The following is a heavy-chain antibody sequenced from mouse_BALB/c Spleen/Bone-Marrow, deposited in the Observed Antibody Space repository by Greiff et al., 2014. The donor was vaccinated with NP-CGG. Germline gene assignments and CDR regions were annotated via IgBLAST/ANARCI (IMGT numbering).Heavy chain of an antibody. Sequence: QVQLQQSGPELLKPGASVRISCKASGYTFTNYYIHWVKQRPGQGLEWIGWIYPVNVHANFNEKFRGKATLTADKSSNTAYMQLSSLTSEDSAVYFCARWLLPYYAMDYWGQGTSVTVSS. J-gene: IGHJ4*01. V-gene: IGHV1S56*01. CDR1: GYTFTNYY. CDR3: ARWLLPYYAMDY. CDR2: IYPVNVHA. D-gene: IGHD2-3*01.